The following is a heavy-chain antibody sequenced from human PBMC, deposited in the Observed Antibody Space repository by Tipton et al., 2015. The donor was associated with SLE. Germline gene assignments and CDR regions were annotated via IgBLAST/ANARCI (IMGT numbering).Heavy chain of an antibody. V-gene: IGHV3-30*04. CDR1: GFTFSSYA. CDR2: ISYDGSNK. D-gene: IGHD3-16*01. CDR3: ARDGDYYYYYGMDV. Sequence: RSLRLSCAASGFTFSSYAMHWVRQAPGKGLEWVAVISYDGSNKYYADSVKGRFTISRDNSKNTLYLQMNSLRAEDTAVYYCARDGDYYYYYGMDVWGQGTTVTVSS. J-gene: IGHJ6*02.